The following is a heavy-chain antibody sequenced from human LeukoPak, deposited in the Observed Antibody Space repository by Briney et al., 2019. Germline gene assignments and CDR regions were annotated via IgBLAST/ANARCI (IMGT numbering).Heavy chain of an antibody. Sequence: PGGSLRLSCAASGFTFTNAWMTWVRQAPGKGLEWVGRIKSKGDGETTDYASFVKGRFSMSRDDSRATMYLQMYSLEAEDTAVYYCTTDPGLTMIRRVFVSWGQGALVTVSS. V-gene: IGHV3-15*05. CDR2: IKSKGDGETT. D-gene: IGHD3-10*01. J-gene: IGHJ4*02. CDR1: GFTFTNAW. CDR3: TTDPGLTMIRRVFVS.